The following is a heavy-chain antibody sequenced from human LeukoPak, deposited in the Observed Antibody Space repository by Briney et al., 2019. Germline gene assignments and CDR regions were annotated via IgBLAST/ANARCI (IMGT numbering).Heavy chain of an antibody. Sequence: GGSLRLSCAASGFTFSNYWMHWVHQAPGKGLVWVSRIHSDGSYTSYVDSVKGRFTISRDNAKNTLYLQMNSLRAEDTAVYYCAREAPNDFSIDYWGQGTLVTVSS. CDR3: AREAPNDFSIDY. CDR2: IHSDGSYT. CDR1: GFTFSNYW. J-gene: IGHJ4*02. V-gene: IGHV3-74*01. D-gene: IGHD2/OR15-2a*01.